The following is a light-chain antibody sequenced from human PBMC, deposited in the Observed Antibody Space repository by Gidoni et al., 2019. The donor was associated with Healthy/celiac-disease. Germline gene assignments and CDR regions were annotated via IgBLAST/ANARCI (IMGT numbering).Light chain of an antibody. Sequence: DIVMTQAPDSLAVSLGERATINCKSSQSVLFSSNSQNYLTWYKQKPGQPPTLLIYWASTRESGVPDRFSGSGSGTDFTLTISSLQADDVAVYYCQQYYSTPWTFGQGTKVEIK. J-gene: IGKJ1*01. CDR1: QSVLFSSNSQNY. CDR2: WAS. V-gene: IGKV4-1*01. CDR3: QQYYSTPWT.